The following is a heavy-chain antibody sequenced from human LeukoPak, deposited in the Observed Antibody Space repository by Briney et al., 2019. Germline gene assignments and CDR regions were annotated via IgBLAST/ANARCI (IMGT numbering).Heavy chain of an antibody. CDR2: IYPGDSDT. Sequence: GESLKISCKGSGYSFTSYWIGWVRQMPGKGLEWMGIIYPGDSDTRYSPSFQGQVTISADKSISTAYLQWSSLKASDTAMYYCARDAGITVAATDWFDPWGQGTLVTVSS. CDR3: ARDAGITVAATDWFDP. D-gene: IGHD6-19*01. CDR1: GYSFTSYW. V-gene: IGHV5-51*01. J-gene: IGHJ5*02.